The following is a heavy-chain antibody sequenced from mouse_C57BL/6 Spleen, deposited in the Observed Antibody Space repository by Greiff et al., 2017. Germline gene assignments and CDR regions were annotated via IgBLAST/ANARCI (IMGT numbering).Heavy chain of an antibody. CDR3: VSQYYAMDY. Sequence: EVQLVESGGGLVQPKGSLKLSCAASGFSFNTYAMNWVRQAPGKGLEWVARIRSKSNNYATYYADSVKDRFTISRDDSESMLYLQMNNLKAEDTAMYYCVSQYYAMDYWGQGTSVTVSS. V-gene: IGHV10-1*01. CDR2: IRSKSNNYAT. CDR1: GFSFNTYA. J-gene: IGHJ4*01.